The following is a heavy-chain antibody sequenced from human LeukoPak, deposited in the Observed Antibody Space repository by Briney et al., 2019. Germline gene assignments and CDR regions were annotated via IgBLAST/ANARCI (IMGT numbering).Heavy chain of an antibody. D-gene: IGHD3-3*01. CDR3: AREGGKRITIFGVGLIFPD. Sequence: ASVKVSCKASGYTFTSYYMHWVRQAPGQGLEWMGIINPSGGSTSYAQKFQGRVTMTRDTSTSTVYMELSSLRSEDTAVYYCAREGGKRITIFGVGLIFPDWGQGTLVTVSS. J-gene: IGHJ4*02. CDR2: INPSGGST. CDR1: GYTFTSYY. V-gene: IGHV1-46*01.